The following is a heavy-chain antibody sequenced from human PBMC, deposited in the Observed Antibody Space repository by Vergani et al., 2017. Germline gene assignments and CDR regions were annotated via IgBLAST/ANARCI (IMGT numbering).Heavy chain of an antibody. D-gene: IGHD2-2*01. V-gene: IGHV3-7*01. J-gene: IGHJ4*02. Sequence: EVQVVESGGGVVQPGGSLRLSCAASGVIFSRYWMSWVRQAPGKGLEWVANINQDGSEKYYVESVKGRFTISRDNAKNSLFLQIFSLRAEDTAVYYCAGETRYCNNPTCLPNNAFDYWGQGILVTVSS. CDR2: INQDGSEK. CDR1: GVIFSRYW. CDR3: AGETRYCNNPTCLPNNAFDY.